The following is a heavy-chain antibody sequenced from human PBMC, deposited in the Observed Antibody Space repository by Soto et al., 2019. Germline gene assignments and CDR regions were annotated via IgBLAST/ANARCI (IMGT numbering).Heavy chain of an antibody. D-gene: IGHD3-3*01. Sequence: SVKVSCKASGFTFTNSAMQWVRQARGQRLEWIGWIVVGSGNTNYAQKFQERVTITRDMSTSTAYMELSSLRSEDTAVYYCARDQSYDFWSGYPYYYYYGMDVWGQGTTVTVSS. CDR3: ARDQSYDFWSGYPYYYYYGMDV. V-gene: IGHV1-58*02. CDR1: GFTFTNSA. J-gene: IGHJ6*02. CDR2: IVVGSGNT.